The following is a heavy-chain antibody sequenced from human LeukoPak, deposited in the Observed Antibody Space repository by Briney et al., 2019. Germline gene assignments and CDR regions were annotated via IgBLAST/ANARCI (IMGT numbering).Heavy chain of an antibody. CDR2: ISYDGSNK. J-gene: IGHJ4*02. CDR1: GLTFSSYA. V-gene: IGHV3-30-3*01. Sequence: GGSRRLSCAASGLTFSSYAMHWVRHAPGKGLEWVAVISYDGSNKYYADSVKGRFTISRDNSKNTLYLQMNSLRAEDTAVYYCARDLLSRGSSDWGQGTLVTVSS. CDR3: ARDLLSRGSSD. D-gene: IGHD1-26*01.